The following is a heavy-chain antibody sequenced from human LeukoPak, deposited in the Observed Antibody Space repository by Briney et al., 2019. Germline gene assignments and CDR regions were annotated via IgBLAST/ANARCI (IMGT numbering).Heavy chain of an antibody. D-gene: IGHD6-25*01. V-gene: IGHV4-39*01. Sequence: SETLSLTCTVSGGSISSSSYYWGWIRQPPGMGLEWIGNIYYSGSTYYNPSLKSRVTISVDTSKNQFSLKLNSVTAADTAVYYCARQSTIAAAKIDPWGQGTLVTVSS. J-gene: IGHJ5*02. CDR2: IYYSGST. CDR1: GGSISSSSYY. CDR3: ARQSTIAAAKIDP.